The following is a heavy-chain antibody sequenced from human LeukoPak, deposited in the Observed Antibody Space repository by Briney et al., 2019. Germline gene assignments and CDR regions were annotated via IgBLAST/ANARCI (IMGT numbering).Heavy chain of an antibody. J-gene: IGHJ5*02. V-gene: IGHV1-18*01. D-gene: IGHD2-2*01. CDR2: ISADSGNT. CDR1: GYNFGIFG. CDR3: ARVGVVVPAAWFDP. Sequence: ASVTVSCMASGYNFGIFGMSWVRQAPGQGLEWMGWISADSGNTNYAQKLQGRVTMTTDTSTSTAYLELASLRSDDTAVYYCARVGVVVPAAWFDPWGQGTLVTVSS.